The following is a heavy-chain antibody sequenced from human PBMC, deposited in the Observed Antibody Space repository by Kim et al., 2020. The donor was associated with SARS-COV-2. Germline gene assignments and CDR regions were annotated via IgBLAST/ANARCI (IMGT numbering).Heavy chain of an antibody. D-gene: IGHD3-10*01. CDR2: ILYTGTT. J-gene: IGHJ6*02. V-gene: IGHV4-39*07. CDR3: ARVVPDGVPRILYSHYYHGMDV. CDR1: GGPISSSDYF. Sequence: SETLSLTCTVTGGPISSSDYFWGWIRQSPGKGLEWIGNILYTGTTHYNLSLKSRVTISLDTSMSQFSLRLSPVTAADSAVYFCARVVPDGVPRILYSHYYHGMDVWGQGTSVIVSS.